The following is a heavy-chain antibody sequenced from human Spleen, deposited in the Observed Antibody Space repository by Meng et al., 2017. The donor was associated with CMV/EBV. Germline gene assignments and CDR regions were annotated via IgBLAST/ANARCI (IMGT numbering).Heavy chain of an antibody. CDR1: GFTFSAYS. D-gene: IGHD4-11*01. Sequence: GGSLRLSCAASGFTFSAYSMNWVRQAPGKGLEWVSSISTTSTYIYYSDSVKGRFTISRDNAKNSLYLQMNSLRAEDTAVYYCARGDPLTTDYWGQGTLVTVSS. J-gene: IGHJ4*02. V-gene: IGHV3-21*01. CDR3: ARGDPLTTDY. CDR2: ISTTSTYI.